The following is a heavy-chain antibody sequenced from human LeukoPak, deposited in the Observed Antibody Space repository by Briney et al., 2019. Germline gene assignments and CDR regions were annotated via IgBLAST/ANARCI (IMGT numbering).Heavy chain of an antibody. CDR3: ARHRENSYGEHYYYYYMDV. J-gene: IGHJ6*03. D-gene: IGHD5-18*01. V-gene: IGHV5-51*01. CDR1: GYSFTSYW. CDR2: IYHGDSDT. Sequence: GEFLKICWNCAGYSFTSYWIGWGRPIAEELLELRWIIYHGDSDTRYSPSFQGQVTISADKSISTAYLQWSSLKASDTAMYYCARHRENSYGEHYYYYYMDVWGKGTTVTVSS.